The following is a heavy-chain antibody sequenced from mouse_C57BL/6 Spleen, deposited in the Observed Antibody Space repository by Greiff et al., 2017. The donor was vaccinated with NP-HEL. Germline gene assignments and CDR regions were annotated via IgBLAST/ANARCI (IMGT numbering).Heavy chain of an antibody. CDR1: GYSITSGYY. D-gene: IGHD1-1*01. Sequence: EVKLLESGPGLVKPSQSLSLTCSVTGYSITSGYYWNWIRQFPGNKLEWMGYISYDGSNNYNPSLKNRISITRDTSKNQFFLKLNSVTTEDTATYYCARTDLFITTVSDVWGTGTTVTVSS. CDR3: ARTDLFITTVSDV. CDR2: ISYDGSN. V-gene: IGHV3-6*01. J-gene: IGHJ1*03.